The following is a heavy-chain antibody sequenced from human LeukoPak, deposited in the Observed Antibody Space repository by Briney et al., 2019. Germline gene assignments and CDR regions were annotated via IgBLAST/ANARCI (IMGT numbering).Heavy chain of an antibody. J-gene: IGHJ1*01. CDR3: ARDRYYDSSGYPLQH. V-gene: IGHV3-48*03. CDR1: GFTFSSYE. Sequence: GGSLRLSCAASGFTFSSYEMHWVRQAPGKGLEWVSYISSSDSTIYYADSVKGRFTISRDNAKNSLYLQMNSLRAEDTAVYYCARDRYYDSSGYPLQHWGQGTLVTVSS. D-gene: IGHD3-22*01. CDR2: ISSSDSTI.